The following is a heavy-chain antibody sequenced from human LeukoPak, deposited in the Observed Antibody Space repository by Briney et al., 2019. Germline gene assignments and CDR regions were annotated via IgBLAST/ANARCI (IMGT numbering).Heavy chain of an antibody. Sequence: SETLSLTCTVSGGSISNYYWSWIRQPPGKGLEWIGYIYYSGSTNCNPSLKSRVTISVDTSKNQFSLKLSSVIAADTAVYYCARVRFPQSGSYCDYWGQGTLVTVSS. CDR2: IYYSGST. V-gene: IGHV4-59*01. CDR1: GGSISNYY. J-gene: IGHJ4*02. D-gene: IGHD1-26*01. CDR3: ARVRFPQSGSYCDY.